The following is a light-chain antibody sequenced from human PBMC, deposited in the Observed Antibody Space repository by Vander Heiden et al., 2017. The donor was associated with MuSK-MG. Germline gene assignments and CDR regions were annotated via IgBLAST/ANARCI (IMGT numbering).Light chain of an antibody. CDR3: QQSYRIPLI. Sequence: DIQMTQSPSPLSASVGDRVTITCRASQTMNNYLNWYQQKPGRAPKLLIYGASTLQSGVPSRFSGSGSGTEFTLTISSLQREDFATYYCQQSYRIPLIFGPGTKVDIK. CDR1: QTMNNY. J-gene: IGKJ3*01. CDR2: GAS. V-gene: IGKV1-39*01.